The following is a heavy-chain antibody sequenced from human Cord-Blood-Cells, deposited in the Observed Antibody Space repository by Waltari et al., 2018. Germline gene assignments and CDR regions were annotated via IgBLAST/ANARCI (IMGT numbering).Heavy chain of an antibody. Sequence: QVQLVQSGAEVKKPGASVKVSCKASGYTFTSYDINWFRQATGQGLEWMGWMNPNSGNTGYAQKFQGRVTITRNTSISTAYMELSSLRSEDTAVYYCAGKYNWNYGDAFDIWGQGTMVTVSS. CDR3: AGKYNWNYGDAFDI. V-gene: IGHV1-8*03. D-gene: IGHD1-7*01. CDR1: GYTFTSYD. CDR2: MNPNSGNT. J-gene: IGHJ3*02.